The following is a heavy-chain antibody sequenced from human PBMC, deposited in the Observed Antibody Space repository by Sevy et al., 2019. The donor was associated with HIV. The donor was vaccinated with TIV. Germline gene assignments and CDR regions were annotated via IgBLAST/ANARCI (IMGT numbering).Heavy chain of an antibody. CDR1: GFTFSSYA. Sequence: GGYLRLSCAASGFTFSSYAMSWVRQAPGKGLERVSAISGSDGSTYYADSVKGRFTISRDNSKNTLYLQMNSLRAEDTAVYYCAKGSYCGGDCYSYYFDYWGQGTLVTVSS. D-gene: IGHD2-21*02. CDR2: ISGSDGST. CDR3: AKGSYCGGDCYSYYFDY. J-gene: IGHJ4*02. V-gene: IGHV3-23*01.